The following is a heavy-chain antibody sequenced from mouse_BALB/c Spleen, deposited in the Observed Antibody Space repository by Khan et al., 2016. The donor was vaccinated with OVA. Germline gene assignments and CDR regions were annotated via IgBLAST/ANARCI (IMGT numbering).Heavy chain of an antibody. D-gene: IGHD2-1*01. V-gene: IGHV9-3*02. CDR3: ARDGGNYVIDY. Sequence: QVQLKESGPELKKPGETVKISCKASGYTFTNYGMNWVKQAPGKGLKWMGWINTYTGEPTYAEEFKGRFAFSLETSASTAYLQISNLKNDETATYCCARDGGNYVIDYWGQGTTLTVSS. J-gene: IGHJ2*01. CDR1: GYTFTNYG. CDR2: INTYTGEP.